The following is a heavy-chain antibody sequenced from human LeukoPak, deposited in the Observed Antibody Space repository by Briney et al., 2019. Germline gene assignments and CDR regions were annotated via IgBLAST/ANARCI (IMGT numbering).Heavy chain of an antibody. D-gene: IGHD3-3*01. J-gene: IGHJ6*02. CDR1: GGSISSXX. V-gene: IGHV4-4*07. Sequence: SETLSLTXTVSGGSISSXXXXXIRQPAGXXXXXXXXXXXXGSTNYNPSLKSRVXMSVDTSKNQFSLKLSSVTAADTAVYYCARDRISWSGKGVVYYYGMDVWGQGTTVTVSS. CDR2: XXXXGST. CDR3: ARDRISWSGKGVVYYYGMDV.